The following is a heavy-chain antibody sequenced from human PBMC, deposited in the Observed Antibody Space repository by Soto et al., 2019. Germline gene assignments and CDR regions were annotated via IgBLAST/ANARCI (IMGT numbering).Heavy chain of an antibody. Sequence: GGSLRLSCAASGFTFSDYYMSWIRQAPGKGLEWVSYISSSGSTIYYADSVKGRFTISRDNAKNSLYLQMNSLRAEDTAVYYCARDRSSGWSTRGWFDPWGQGTLVTVSS. CDR1: GFTFSDYY. CDR2: ISSSGSTI. D-gene: IGHD6-19*01. J-gene: IGHJ5*02. CDR3: ARDRSSGWSTRGWFDP. V-gene: IGHV3-11*01.